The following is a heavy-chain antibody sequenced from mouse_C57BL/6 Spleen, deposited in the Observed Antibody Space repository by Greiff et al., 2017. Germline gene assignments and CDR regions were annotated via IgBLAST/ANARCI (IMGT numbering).Heavy chain of an antibody. CDR2: IYPRSGNT. D-gene: IGHD3-2*02. CDR3: ARSRDSSGYGFAY. J-gene: IGHJ3*01. CDR1: GYTFTSYG. V-gene: IGHV1-81*01. Sequence: QVQLQQSGAELARPGASVKLSCKASGYTFTSYGISWVKQRTGQGLEWIGEIYPRSGNTYYNEKFKGKATLTADKSSSTAYMELRSLTSEDSAVEFCARSRDSSGYGFAYWGQGTLVTVSA.